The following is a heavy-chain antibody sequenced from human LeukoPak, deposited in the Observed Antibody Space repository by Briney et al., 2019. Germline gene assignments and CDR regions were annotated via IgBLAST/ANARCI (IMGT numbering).Heavy chain of an antibody. CDR1: GFTVSSNY. CDR3: ARGLSPMGY. CDR2: IYSGGTT. Sequence: GGSLRLSCAASGFTVSSNYLSWVRQAPGKGLEWVSVIYSGGTTYYADSVKGRFTISRDNSKNTLNLQIDSLRAEDTAVYYCARGLSPMGYWGQGTLVTVAS. J-gene: IGHJ4*02. V-gene: IGHV3-66*01. D-gene: IGHD3-16*02.